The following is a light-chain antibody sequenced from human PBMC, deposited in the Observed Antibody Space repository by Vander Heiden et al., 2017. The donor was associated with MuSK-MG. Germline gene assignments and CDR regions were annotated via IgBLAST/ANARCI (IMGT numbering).Light chain of an antibody. Sequence: QSVLTQPPSVSGAPGQRVTISCTGSSSNIGAGYDVHWYQQLPGTAPKLRSYGNSNRPSGVPDRFSGSKSGTSASLAITGLQAEDEADYYCQSYDSSLSGWVFGGGTKLNGL. CDR3: QSYDSSLSGWV. CDR1: SSNIGAGYD. J-gene: IGLJ3*02. CDR2: GNS. V-gene: IGLV1-40*01.